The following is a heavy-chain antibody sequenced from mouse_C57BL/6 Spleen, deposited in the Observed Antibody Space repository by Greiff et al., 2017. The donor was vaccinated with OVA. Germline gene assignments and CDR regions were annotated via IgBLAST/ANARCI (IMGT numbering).Heavy chain of an antibody. CDR3: ARSDYSNYAWFAY. J-gene: IGHJ3*01. Sequence: VKLQQPGAELVRPGTSVKLSCKASGYTFTSYWMHWVKQRPGQGLEWIGVIDPSDSYTNYNQKFKGKATLTVDTSSSTAYMQLSSLTSEDSAVYYCARSDYSNYAWFAYWGQGTLVTVSA. CDR2: IDPSDSYT. V-gene: IGHV1-59*01. D-gene: IGHD2-5*01. CDR1: GYTFTSYW.